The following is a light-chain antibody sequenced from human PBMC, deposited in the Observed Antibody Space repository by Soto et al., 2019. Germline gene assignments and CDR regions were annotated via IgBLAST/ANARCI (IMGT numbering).Light chain of an antibody. CDR2: EVY. V-gene: IGLV2-8*01. J-gene: IGLJ2*01. CDR3: SSYVTTNVVV. Sequence: QSALTQPPSASGSPGQSVTISCTGTRDDVGGYNYVSWFQHHPGKAPKLKIYEVYKRPSGVPARFSGSKSGNTASLTVSGLQAGDEAIYYCSSYVTTNVVVFGGGTKLTVL. CDR1: RDDVGGYNY.